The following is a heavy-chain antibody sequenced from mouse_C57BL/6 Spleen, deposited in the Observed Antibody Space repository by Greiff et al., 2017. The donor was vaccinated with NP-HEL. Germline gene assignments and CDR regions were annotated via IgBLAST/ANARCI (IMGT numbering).Heavy chain of an antibody. J-gene: IGHJ4*01. CDR2: INPSSGYT. CDR1: GYTFTSYT. Sequence: VQLQQSGAELARPGASVKMSCKASGYTFTSYTMHWVKQRPGQGLEWIGYINPSSGYTKYNQKFKDKATLTADKSSSTAYMQLSSLTSEDSAVYYCGSDGYSYAMDYWGQGTSVTVSS. D-gene: IGHD2-3*01. V-gene: IGHV1-4*01. CDR3: GSDGYSYAMDY.